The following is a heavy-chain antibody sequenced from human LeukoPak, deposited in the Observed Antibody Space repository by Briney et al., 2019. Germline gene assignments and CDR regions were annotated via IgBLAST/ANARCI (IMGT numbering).Heavy chain of an antibody. CDR3: ARVAPGVFDY. J-gene: IGHJ4*02. Sequence: SETLSLTCTVSGGSISSSSYPWAWIRQPPGKELEWIGNIYYTGSTNYNPSLKSRVIMSVDTSKNQFSLKLSSVTAADTAVYYCARVAPGVFDYWGQGTLVTVSS. CDR1: GGSISSSSYP. V-gene: IGHV4-39*01. CDR2: IYYTGST. D-gene: IGHD2-15*01.